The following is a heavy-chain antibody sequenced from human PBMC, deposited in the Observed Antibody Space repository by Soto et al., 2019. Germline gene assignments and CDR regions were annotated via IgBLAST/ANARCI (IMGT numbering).Heavy chain of an antibody. CDR3: ASVNILTCYYLAH. V-gene: IGHV4-39*01. D-gene: IGHD3-9*01. J-gene: IGHJ4*02. CDR1: GGSLSSSSHF. Sequence: SETLSLTCTVSGGSLSSSSHFWGWIRQPPGKGLEWIGSIYYSGGTYYNPSLKSRVTISVETSKDQFSLKLSSVTAADTAVYYCASVNILTCYYLAHWGQGTLVTLS. CDR2: IYYSGGT.